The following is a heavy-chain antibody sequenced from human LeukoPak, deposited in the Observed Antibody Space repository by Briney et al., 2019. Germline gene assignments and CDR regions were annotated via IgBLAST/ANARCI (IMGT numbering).Heavy chain of an antibody. D-gene: IGHD3-10*01. V-gene: IGHV6-1*01. CDR2: TYYRSKWYK. Sequence: SHTLSLTCAISGDSVSSNSAAWNWTRQSPSRGLEWLGRTYYRSKWYKDYPVSVKSRITINPDTSKNQFSLQLNSVTPEDTAVYYCARGGGWFGELLFGYYFDYWGQGTLVTVSS. CDR1: GDSVSSNSAA. CDR3: ARGGGWFGELLFGYYFDY. J-gene: IGHJ4*02.